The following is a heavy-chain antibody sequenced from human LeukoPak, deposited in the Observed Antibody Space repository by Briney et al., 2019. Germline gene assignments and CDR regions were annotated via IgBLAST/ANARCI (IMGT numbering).Heavy chain of an antibody. J-gene: IGHJ4*02. CDR1: GITFSSHA. Sequence: GGSLRLSCSASGITFSSHAMHWVRQAPGKGLEYLSGISDNGGMTFYADSVKGRFTISRDNSINTLYLQMNSLRAEDTAVYYCARAISGRYFDYWGQGTLVTVSS. CDR3: ARAISGRYFDY. D-gene: IGHD2-15*01. CDR2: ISDNGGMT. V-gene: IGHV3-64*04.